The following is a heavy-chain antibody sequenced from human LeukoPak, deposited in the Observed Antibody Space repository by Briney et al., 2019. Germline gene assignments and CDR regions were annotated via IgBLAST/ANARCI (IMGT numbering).Heavy chain of an antibody. J-gene: IGHJ4*02. CDR2: IYYSGST. D-gene: IGHD1-26*01. CDR3: ARNPGIVGAGLDY. Sequence: SETLSLTCTVSGGSVNSGSYFWNWIRQPPGMGLEWIGYIYYSGSTNYNPSLKSRVTISVDTSKNQFSLKLSSLTAADTAVYYCARNPGIVGAGLDYWGQGTLVTVSS. V-gene: IGHV4-61*01. CDR1: GGSVNSGSYF.